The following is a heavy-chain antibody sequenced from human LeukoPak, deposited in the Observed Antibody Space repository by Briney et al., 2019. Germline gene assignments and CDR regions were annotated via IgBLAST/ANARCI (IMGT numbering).Heavy chain of an antibody. CDR2: IYGDGDTT. V-gene: IGHV3-53*01. Sequence: GGSLRLSCAASGFTVSNNYISWVRQAPGKGLQWVSIIYGDGDTTYYADPVKGRFTISRDNSKNTLYLQMNSLRVEDTAVYYCAREGDYGDFEYYFDCWGQGTLVTVSS. J-gene: IGHJ4*02. CDR1: GFTVSNNY. CDR3: AREGDYGDFEYYFDC. D-gene: IGHD4-17*01.